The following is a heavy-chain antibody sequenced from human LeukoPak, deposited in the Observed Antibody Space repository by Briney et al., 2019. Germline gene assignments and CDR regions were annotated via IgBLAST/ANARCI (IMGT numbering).Heavy chain of an antibody. V-gene: IGHV1-2*02. CDR1: GYTFTSYY. J-gene: IGHJ6*04. CDR3: AREASLSF. D-gene: IGHD3-16*02. Sequence: ASVKVSCKASGYTFTSYYMHWVRQAPGQGLEWMGWINPNSGDTNYAQKFQGRVTMTRDTSISTGYMELSRLRSDDTAVYYCAREASLSFWGKGTTVTISS. CDR2: INPNSGDT.